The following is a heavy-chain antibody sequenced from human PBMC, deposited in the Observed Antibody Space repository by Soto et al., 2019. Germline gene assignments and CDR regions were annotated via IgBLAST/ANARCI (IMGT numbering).Heavy chain of an antibody. CDR1: GFTFSNAW. D-gene: IGHD2-2*01. J-gene: IGHJ6*02. CDR3: TTDLGYCSSTSCSAYGMDV. V-gene: IGHV3-15*01. CDR2: IKSKTDGGTT. Sequence: EVQLVESGGGLVKPGGSLRLSCAASGFTFSNAWMSWVRQAPGKGLEWVGRIKSKTDGGTTDYAAPVKGRFTISREDSKNTLYLQMNSLKTEDTAVYYCTTDLGYCSSTSCSAYGMDVWGQGTTVTVSS.